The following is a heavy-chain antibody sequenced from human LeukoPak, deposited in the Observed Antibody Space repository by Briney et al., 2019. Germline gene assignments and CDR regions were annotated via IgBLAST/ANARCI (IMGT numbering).Heavy chain of an antibody. Sequence: PRGSLRLSCAASGFTFSSYSMNWVRQAPGKGLEWVSYISSSSSTIYYADSVKGRFIISRDNSKNTLYLQMNSLRAEDTAVYYCAKDKIFDYWGQGTLVTVSS. J-gene: IGHJ4*02. CDR1: GFTFSSYS. CDR2: ISSSSSTI. V-gene: IGHV3-48*01. CDR3: AKDKIFDY.